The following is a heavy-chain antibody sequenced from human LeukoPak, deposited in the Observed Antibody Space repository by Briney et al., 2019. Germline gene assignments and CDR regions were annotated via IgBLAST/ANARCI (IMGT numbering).Heavy chain of an antibody. CDR2: INHSGST. D-gene: IGHD2/OR15-2a*01. CDR3: ARGLLSRPDI. J-gene: IGHJ3*02. V-gene: IGHV4-34*01. Sequence: SETLSLACAVYGGSFSGYYWSWIRQPPGKGLEWIGEINHSGSTNYNPSLKSRVTISVDTSKNQFSLKLSSVTTADTAVYYCARGLLSRPDIWGQGTMVTVSS. CDR1: GGSFSGYY.